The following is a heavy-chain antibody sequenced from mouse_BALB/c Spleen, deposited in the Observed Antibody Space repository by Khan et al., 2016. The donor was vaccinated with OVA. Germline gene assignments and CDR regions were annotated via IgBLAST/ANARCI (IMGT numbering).Heavy chain of an antibody. V-gene: IGHV1S136*01. CDR1: GYTFTSYV. CDR2: IYPYNDDT. Sequence: VQLKQSGPELVKPGASVKMSCKASGYTFTSYVMHWLRQKPGQGLEWIGYIYPYNDDTKYNEKFKGKATLPSDKSSSTAYMALSSLTSEDSAVDYSAKNYRYDVYFDYWGQGTTLTGSS. CDR3: AKNYRYDVYFDY. D-gene: IGHD2-14*01. J-gene: IGHJ2*01.